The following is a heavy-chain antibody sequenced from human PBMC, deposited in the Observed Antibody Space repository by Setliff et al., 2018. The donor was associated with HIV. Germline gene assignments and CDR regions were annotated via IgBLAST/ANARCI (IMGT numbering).Heavy chain of an antibody. CDR2: INAGNGNT. D-gene: IGHD2-2*01. CDR1: GYTFTSYT. Sequence: ASVKVSCKASGYTFTSYTLHWVRQAPGQRLEWMGWINAGNGNTKFSQKFQGRVTITRDTSATTAYMELSSLRSEDTAVYYCARTDCSSSSCMVNWLDPWGQGTQVTVSS. CDR3: ARTDCSSSSCMVNWLDP. V-gene: IGHV1-3*01. J-gene: IGHJ5*02.